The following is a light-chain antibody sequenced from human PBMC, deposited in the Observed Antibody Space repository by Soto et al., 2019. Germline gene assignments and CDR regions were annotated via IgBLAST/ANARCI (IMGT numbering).Light chain of an antibody. CDR3: QQTYSTPPT. V-gene: IGKV1-39*01. Sequence: DIQMTQSASSLSASLGDRVSIPCRASHNIRDFLHWYQQKPGKAPELLIFSASSLQSGVPSRFSGSGSRTDFTLPMGSLQREDFANYFCQQTYSTPPTFVHGARLEI. J-gene: IGKJ1*01. CDR1: HNIRDF. CDR2: SAS.